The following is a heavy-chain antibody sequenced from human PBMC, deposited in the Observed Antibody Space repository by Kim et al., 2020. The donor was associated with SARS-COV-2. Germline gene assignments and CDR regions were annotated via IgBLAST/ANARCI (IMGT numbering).Heavy chain of an antibody. Sequence: GGSLRLSCAASGFTFDDYAMHWVRQAPGKGLEWVSGISWNSGSIGYADSVKGRFTISRDNAKNSLYLQMNSLRAEDTALYYCAKGDYDILTGYPDYWGQG. CDR1: GFTFDDYA. CDR3: AKGDYDILTGYPDY. J-gene: IGHJ4*02. D-gene: IGHD3-9*01. V-gene: IGHV3-9*01. CDR2: ISWNSGSI.